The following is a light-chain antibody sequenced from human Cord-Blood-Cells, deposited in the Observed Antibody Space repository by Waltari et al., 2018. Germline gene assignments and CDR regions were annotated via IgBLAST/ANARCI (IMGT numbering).Light chain of an antibody. Sequence: QSVLTQPTSVSGAPGQRVPIPCTGSSSNIGAGYDVHWYQQLPGTAPKLVIYGNSNRPSGIPDRFSGSKSGNTASLAITGLQAEDEADYYCQSHDSSGSGWVFGGGTKLTVL. CDR3: QSHDSSGSGWV. CDR1: SSNIGAGYD. J-gene: IGLJ3*02. CDR2: GNS. V-gene: IGLV1-40*01.